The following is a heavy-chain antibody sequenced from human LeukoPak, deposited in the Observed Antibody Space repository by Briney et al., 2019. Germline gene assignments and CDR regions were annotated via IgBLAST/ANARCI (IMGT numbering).Heavy chain of an antibody. CDR1: GFTFSSYN. J-gene: IGHJ4*02. Sequence: GGSLRLSCTASGFTFSSYNMNWVRQAPGKGLEWVSYISSSSSTIYYADSAKGRFTISRDNAKNSLYVQMNSLRDEDTAVYYCAREHSSSSGSVSDFWGQGTLVTVSS. CDR3: AREHSSSSGSVSDF. V-gene: IGHV3-48*02. CDR2: ISSSSSTI. D-gene: IGHD6-6*01.